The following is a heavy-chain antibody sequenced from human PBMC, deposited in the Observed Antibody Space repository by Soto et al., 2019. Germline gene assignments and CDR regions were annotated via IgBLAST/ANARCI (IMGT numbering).Heavy chain of an antibody. Sequence: QVQLVQSGAEVKKPGASVKVSCKASGYTFTSYDINWVRQATGQGLEWMGRMNPNSGDTGLAQKFQGRITMTRNTSITTAYMELSSLRSEHTAVYYCARDGSKIDGYGVQLGYWGQGTVVTVSS. CDR1: GYTFTSYD. CDR2: MNPNSGDT. D-gene: IGHD4-17*01. CDR3: ARDGSKIDGYGVQLGY. V-gene: IGHV1-8*01. J-gene: IGHJ4*02.